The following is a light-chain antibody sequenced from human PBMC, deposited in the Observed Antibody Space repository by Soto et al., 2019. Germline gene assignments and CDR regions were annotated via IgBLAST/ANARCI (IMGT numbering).Light chain of an antibody. Sequence: DIQMTQSPSSLSASVGDIVTITCRASQSISSYLNWYQQKPGKAPKLLIYAASSLQSGVPSRFSGSGSGTEFTLTISGLQPDDFATYYCQQYNGVFGQGTKVDIK. V-gene: IGKV1-39*01. J-gene: IGKJ1*01. CDR3: QQYNGV. CDR2: AAS. CDR1: QSISSY.